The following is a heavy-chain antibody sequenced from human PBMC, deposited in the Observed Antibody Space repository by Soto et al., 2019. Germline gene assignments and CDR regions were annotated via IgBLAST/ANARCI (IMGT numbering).Heavy chain of an antibody. CDR2: IYYSGST. CDR1: GGSISSYY. CDR3: ARGLIVVVPAANDFYGMDV. V-gene: IGHV4-59*01. J-gene: IGHJ6*02. Sequence: PSETLSLTCTVSGGSISSYYWSWIRQPPGKGLEWIGYIYYSGSTNYNPSIKSRVTISVDTSKNQFSLKLSSVTAADAAVYYCARGLIVVVPAANDFYGMDVWGXGTTVTVSS. D-gene: IGHD2-2*01.